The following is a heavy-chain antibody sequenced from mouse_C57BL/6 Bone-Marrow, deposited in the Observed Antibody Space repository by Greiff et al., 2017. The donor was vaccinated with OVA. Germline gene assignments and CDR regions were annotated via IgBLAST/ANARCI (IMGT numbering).Heavy chain of an antibody. V-gene: IGHV14-4*01. CDR1: GFNIKDDY. J-gene: IGHJ4*01. CDR2: IDPENGDT. CDR3: TTWAMDY. Sequence: EVNVVESGAELVRPGASVKLSCTASGFNIKDDYMHWVKQRPEQGLEWIGWIDPENGDTEYASKFQGKATITADTSSNTAYLQLSSLTSEDTAVYYCTTWAMDYWGQGTSVTVSS.